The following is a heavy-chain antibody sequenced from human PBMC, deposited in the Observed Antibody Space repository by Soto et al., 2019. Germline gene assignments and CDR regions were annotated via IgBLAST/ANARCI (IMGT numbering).Heavy chain of an antibody. CDR2: IYYSGST. V-gene: IGHV4-31*03. CDR3: ARETFSSSSGQHYYYYYMDV. CDR1: GGSISSGGYY. D-gene: IGHD6-6*01. Sequence: PSETLSLTCTVSGGSISSGGYYWSWIRQHPGKGLEWIGHIYYSGSTYYNPSLKSRVTISVDTSKNQFSLKLSSVTAADTAVYYCARETFSSSSGQHYYYYYMDVWGKGTTVTVSS. J-gene: IGHJ6*03.